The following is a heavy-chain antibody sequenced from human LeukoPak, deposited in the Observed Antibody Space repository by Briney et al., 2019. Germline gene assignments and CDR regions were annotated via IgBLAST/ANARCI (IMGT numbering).Heavy chain of an antibody. CDR2: ISSSSSYI. Sequence: GGSLRLSCAASGFTFSSYSMNRVRQAPGKGLEWVSSISSSSSYIYYADSVKGRFTISRDNAKNSLYLQMNSLRAEDTAVYYCARDLTVATIHWGQGTLVTASS. V-gene: IGHV3-21*01. D-gene: IGHD5-12*01. J-gene: IGHJ4*02. CDR3: ARDLTVATIH. CDR1: GFTFSSYS.